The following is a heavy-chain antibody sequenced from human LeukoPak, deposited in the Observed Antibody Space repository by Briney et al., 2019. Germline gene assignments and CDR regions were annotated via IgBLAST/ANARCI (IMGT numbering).Heavy chain of an antibody. D-gene: IGHD6-6*01. CDR3: GRGGPVAALDD. CDR2: INGDGTIT. V-gene: IGHV3-74*01. J-gene: IGHJ4*02. Sequence: GGSLRLSCEASGFIFSAYYMHWVRRAPGKGLVWVSHINGDGTITDYADSVKGRFTITRDNAKNTLSLQMNSLRAEDTAVYYCGRGGPVAALDDWGQGTLVIVSS. CDR1: GFIFSAYY.